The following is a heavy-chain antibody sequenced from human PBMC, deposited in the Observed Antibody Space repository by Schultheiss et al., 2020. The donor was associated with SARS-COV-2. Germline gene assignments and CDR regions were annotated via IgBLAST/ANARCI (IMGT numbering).Heavy chain of an antibody. V-gene: IGHV4-59*01. CDR2: IYYSGST. J-gene: IGHJ4*02. D-gene: IGHD4-17*01. Sequence: SETLSLTCTVSGGSISSYYWSWIRQPPGKGLEWIGYIYYSGSTYYNPSIKSRVTISVDTSKNQFSLKLTSVTAADTAVYYCARAGGYYGDHFDYWGQGTLVTVSS. CDR3: ARAGGYYGDHFDY. CDR1: GGSISSYY.